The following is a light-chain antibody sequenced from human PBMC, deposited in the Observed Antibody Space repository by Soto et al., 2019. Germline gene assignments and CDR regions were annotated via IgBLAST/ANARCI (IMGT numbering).Light chain of an antibody. CDR2: GNT. V-gene: IGLV1-40*01. J-gene: IGLJ2*01. CDR1: SSNIGAGYD. CDR3: LSFDSSLSVV. Sequence: QSVLTQPRSVSGAPGQRVTISCTGSSSNIGAGYDVHWYQQLPGRAPKLLIYGNTNRPSGVPDRFSGSKSGTSASLAITGLQAEDEPDYYCLSFDSSLSVVFGGGTKLTVL.